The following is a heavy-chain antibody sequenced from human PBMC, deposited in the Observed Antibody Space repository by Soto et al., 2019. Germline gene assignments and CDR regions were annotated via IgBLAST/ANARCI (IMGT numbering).Heavy chain of an antibody. CDR3: AREFRVELELLSPLDY. J-gene: IGHJ4*02. D-gene: IGHD1-7*01. V-gene: IGHV3-30-3*01. CDR1: GFTFSSYA. CDR2: ISYDGSNK. Sequence: GGSLRLSCAASGFTFSSYAMHWVRQAPGKGLEWVAVISYDGSNKYYADSVKGRFTISRDNSKNTLYLQMNSLRAEDTAVYYCAREFRVELELLSPLDYWGQGTLVTVSS.